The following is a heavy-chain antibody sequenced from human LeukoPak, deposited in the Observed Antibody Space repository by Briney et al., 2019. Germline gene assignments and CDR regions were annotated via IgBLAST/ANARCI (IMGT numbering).Heavy chain of an antibody. D-gene: IGHD1-26*01. J-gene: IGHJ5*02. Sequence: ASVKVSCKASGYTFTSYGFSWVRQALGQGLEWMGWISTYNGNTKYAQNLQGRVTMTTDTSTSTAYMELRSLRSEDTAVYYCARDNSVGDTAWWFDPWGQGTLVTVSS. CDR3: ARDNSVGDTAWWFDP. CDR1: GYTFTSYG. CDR2: ISTYNGNT. V-gene: IGHV1-18*01.